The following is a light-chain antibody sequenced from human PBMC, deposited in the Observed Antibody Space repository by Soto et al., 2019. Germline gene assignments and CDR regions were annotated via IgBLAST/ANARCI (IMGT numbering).Light chain of an antibody. CDR2: DDD. Sequence: QSVMTQPPSVSAAPGQKVTISCSGSSSNIGGNSVSWYQQLPGTAPKLLIYDDDKRPPGIPDRFSGSKSGTSATLGITGFRTGDEADYYCGSWDSSLSAYVFGTGTKLTVL. CDR1: SSNIGGNS. CDR3: GSWDSSLSAYV. J-gene: IGLJ1*01. V-gene: IGLV1-51*01.